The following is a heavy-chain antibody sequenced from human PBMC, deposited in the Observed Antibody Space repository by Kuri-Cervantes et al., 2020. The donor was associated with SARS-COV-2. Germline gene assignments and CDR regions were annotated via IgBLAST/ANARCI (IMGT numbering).Heavy chain of an antibody. J-gene: IGHJ4*02. Sequence: ESLKISCAAYGGSFSGYYWSWIRQPPGKGLEWIGEINHSGSTNYNPSLKSRVTISVDTSKNQFSLKLSSVTAADTAVYYCARGRSFVGNWGQGTLVPAPQ. CDR3: ARGRSFVGN. V-gene: IGHV4-34*01. CDR2: INHSGST. D-gene: IGHD3-16*01. CDR1: GGSFSGYY.